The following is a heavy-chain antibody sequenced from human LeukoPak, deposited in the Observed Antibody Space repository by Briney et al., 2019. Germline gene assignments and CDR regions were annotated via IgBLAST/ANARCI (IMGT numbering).Heavy chain of an antibody. CDR3: ARGPLDSGYTYFDY. V-gene: IGHV4-59*02. J-gene: IGHJ4*02. CDR1: GASVSSYY. Sequence: SETLSLTCTVSGASVSSYYWNWIRQPPGKGPEWIGYFSYSGSTNYNPSLKSRATISVDTSKNQFSLNLSSVTAADTAVYYCARGPLDSGYTYFDYRGQGTLVSVAS. D-gene: IGHD5-12*01. CDR2: FSYSGST.